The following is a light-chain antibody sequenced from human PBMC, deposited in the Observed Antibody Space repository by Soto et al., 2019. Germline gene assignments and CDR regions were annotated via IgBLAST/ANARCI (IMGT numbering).Light chain of an antibody. CDR3: AAWDDSLNGPV. Sequence: QSVLTQPPSASGTPGQRGTISCSGSSSNIGRNTVNWYQQLPGTAPKLLIYGNNQRPSGVPDRFSGSKSGTSASLAISGLQSEDEDDYYCAAWDDSLNGPVFGGGTKLTVL. J-gene: IGLJ3*02. CDR1: SSNIGRNT. V-gene: IGLV1-44*01. CDR2: GNN.